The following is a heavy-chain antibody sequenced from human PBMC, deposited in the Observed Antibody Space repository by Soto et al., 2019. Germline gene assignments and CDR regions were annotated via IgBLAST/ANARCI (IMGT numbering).Heavy chain of an antibody. V-gene: IGHV1-18*01. D-gene: IGHD3-3*01. J-gene: IGHJ4*02. CDR1: GYTFTSYG. Sequence: ASVKVSCKASGYTFTSYGISWVRQAPGQGLEWMGWISAYNGNTNYAQKLQGRVTMTTDTSTSTAYMELRSLRSDDTAVYYCAVGVMIPHHPAPDYWGQGTLVPSPQ. CDR2: ISAYNGNT. CDR3: AVGVMIPHHPAPDY.